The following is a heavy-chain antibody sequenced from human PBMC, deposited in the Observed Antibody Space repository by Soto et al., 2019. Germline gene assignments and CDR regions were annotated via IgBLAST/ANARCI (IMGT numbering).Heavy chain of an antibody. J-gene: IGHJ6*02. Sequence: QVQLVESGGGLVKPGGSLRLSCAASGFTFSDYYMTWIRQAPGKGLECISYISKSASTIKYAESVKGRFTISRDNAKNSLSLQMNSLRAEDTAVYYCARVGCSGKFCYDRLDVWGQGTAVTVSS. V-gene: IGHV3-11*01. CDR2: ISKSASTI. CDR1: GFTFSDYY. CDR3: ARVGCSGKFCYDRLDV. D-gene: IGHD2-15*01.